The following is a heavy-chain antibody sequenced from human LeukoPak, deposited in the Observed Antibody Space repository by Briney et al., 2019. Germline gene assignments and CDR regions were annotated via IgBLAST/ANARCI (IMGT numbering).Heavy chain of an antibody. CDR1: GYTFTSYG. CDR3: ARTSHCSSTSCYSSWFDP. J-gene: IGHJ5*02. D-gene: IGHD2-2*01. CDR2: ISAYNGNT. Sequence: ASVKVSCKASGYTFTSYGISWVRQAPGQGLEWMGWISAYNGNTNYAQKLQVRVTMTTDTSTSTAYMELGSLRSDDTAVYYCARTSHCSSTSCYSSWFDPWGQGTLVTVSS. V-gene: IGHV1-18*01.